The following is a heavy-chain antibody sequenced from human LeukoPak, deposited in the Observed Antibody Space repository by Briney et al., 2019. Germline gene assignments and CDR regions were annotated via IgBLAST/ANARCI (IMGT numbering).Heavy chain of an antibody. V-gene: IGHV3-11*06. J-gene: IGHJ4*02. CDR1: GFTFSDYY. Sequence: GGSLRLSCAASGFTFSDYYMSWIRQAPGKGLEWVSYISSSSGYTNYADSVKGRFTISRDNAKNTVYLQMNSLRVEDTAVYYCVRDPPSSGWSFDYWGQGALVTVSS. D-gene: IGHD6-19*01. CDR3: VRDPPSSGWSFDY. CDR2: ISSSSGYT.